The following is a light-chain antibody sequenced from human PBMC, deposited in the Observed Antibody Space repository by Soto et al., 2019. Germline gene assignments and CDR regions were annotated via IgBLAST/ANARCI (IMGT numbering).Light chain of an antibody. J-gene: IGKJ1*01. CDR3: HHYNSYPGT. CDR1: QSVTSW. Sequence: DVQMTQSPSTLSASVGDRVTITCRASQSVTSWLAWYQQKPGKAPKVLIYDASSLESWVPSRFSGSGSGTEFTLTISSLHPDDFATYYCHHYNSYPGTFGQGTKVEIK. CDR2: DAS. V-gene: IGKV1-5*01.